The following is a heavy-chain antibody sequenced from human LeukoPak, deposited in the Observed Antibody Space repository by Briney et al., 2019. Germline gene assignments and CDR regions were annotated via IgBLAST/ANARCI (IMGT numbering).Heavy chain of an antibody. D-gene: IGHD2-2*01. V-gene: IGHV3-21*01. Sequence: KPGGSLRLSCAASGFTFSSYSMNGVRQAPGEGLEWVLSICNSSSYIYYTDSERGRFTIYRDNAKNSLYLQMKRLRAEATAVFSCASYCSRTSCPADYYYYGMDVWGQGTTVTVSS. CDR2: ICNSSSYI. CDR1: GFTFSSYS. J-gene: IGHJ6*02. CDR3: ASYCSRTSCPADYYYYGMDV.